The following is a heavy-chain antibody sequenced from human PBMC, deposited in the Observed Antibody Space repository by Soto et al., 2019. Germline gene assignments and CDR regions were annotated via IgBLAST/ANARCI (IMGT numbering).Heavy chain of an antibody. CDR1: GGSISRYY. D-gene: IGHD3-3*01. V-gene: IGHV4-59*01. J-gene: IGHJ4*02. CDR2: IYYSGST. CDR3: ASAQLIRPLDVDPFGVAHFDY. Sequence: QVQLQESGPGLVKPSETLSLPCTVSGGSISRYYWSWIRQPPGKGLEWIGYIYYSGSTNYNPSLKRRVNISVDTSKNQFSLKLSAVNAADAAEYDSASAQLIRPLDVDPFGVAHFDYCGQGTLVTFAS.